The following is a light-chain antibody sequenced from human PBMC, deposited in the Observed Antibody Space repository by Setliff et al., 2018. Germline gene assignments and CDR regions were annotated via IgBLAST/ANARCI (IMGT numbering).Light chain of an antibody. V-gene: IGLV2-14*03. CDR2: GVT. J-gene: IGLJ1*01. Sequence: QSVLTQPASVSGSPGQSITISCTGTSSDIGGYNYVSWFRQRPGEAPKLIIYGVTNRPSGVPNRFSGSKSGNTASLTISGLQTADESDYFCSSFASSSTLVFGTGTKGTVL. CDR3: SSFASSSTLV. CDR1: SSDIGGYNY.